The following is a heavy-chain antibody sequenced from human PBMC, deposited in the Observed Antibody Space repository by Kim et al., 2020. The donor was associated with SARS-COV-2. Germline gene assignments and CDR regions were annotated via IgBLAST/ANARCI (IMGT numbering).Heavy chain of an antibody. D-gene: IGHD3-16*01. J-gene: IGHJ6*03. CDR3: ANEGGMDV. CDR1: GFTFSSYE. CDR2: ISPSGATL. V-gene: IGHV3-48*03. Sequence: GGSLRLSCAASGFTFSSYEMNWVRQAPGKGLEWVSYISPSGATLYYADSVKGRFTISRDNAKNSLYLQMNSLRAEDTAVYYCANEGGMDVWGKGTTATVS.